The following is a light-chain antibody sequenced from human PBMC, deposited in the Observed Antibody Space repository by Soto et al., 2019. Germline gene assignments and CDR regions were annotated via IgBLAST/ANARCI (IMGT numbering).Light chain of an antibody. V-gene: IGKV3-11*01. CDR2: EAS. Sequence: EIILTQSPATLSLSPGERATLSCRASHSVSSYLAWYHEKPGQPPRLLISEASNRATGIPARFSSSGSGTDFTLTISSLEPEDFAVYFCHQRYSWPHTFGQGTKLEI. CDR3: HQRYSWPHT. J-gene: IGKJ2*01. CDR1: HSVSSY.